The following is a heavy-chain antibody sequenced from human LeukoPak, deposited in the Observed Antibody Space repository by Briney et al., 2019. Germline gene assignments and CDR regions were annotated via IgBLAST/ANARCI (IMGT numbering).Heavy chain of an antibody. CDR2: LNPNSGNT. V-gene: IGHV1-8*01. CDR3: ARNKLEMAAISS. CDR1: GYTFTSYD. Sequence: EASVKVSCKASGYTFTSYDINWVRQATGQGLEWMGWLNPNSGNTGFAQKFQGRVTMTRNTSISTAYMELSSLRSEDTAVYYCARNKLEMAAISSWGQGTLVTVSS. D-gene: IGHD5-24*01. J-gene: IGHJ5*02.